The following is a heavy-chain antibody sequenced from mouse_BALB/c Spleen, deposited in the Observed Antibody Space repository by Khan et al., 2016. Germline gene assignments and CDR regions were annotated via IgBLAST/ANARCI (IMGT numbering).Heavy chain of an antibody. V-gene: IGHV2-9*02. D-gene: IGHD2-4*01. CDR2: IWPGGST. CDR3: ARYDPDYDAWFAS. J-gene: IGHJ3*01. Sequence: QVQLQESGPGLVAPSQSLSITCTVSGFSLTNSGVHWIRQPPGKGLEWLGVIWPGGSTDYNSALMSRLSITKDNYQNQAFVKMISMQPDDTAIFYCARYDPDYDAWFASWGQGTLVVVSA. CDR1: GFSLTNSG.